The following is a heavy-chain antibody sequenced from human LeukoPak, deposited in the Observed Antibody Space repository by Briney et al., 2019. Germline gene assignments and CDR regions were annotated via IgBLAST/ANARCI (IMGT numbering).Heavy chain of an antibody. CDR2: ISSSGSTI. D-gene: IGHD3-10*01. J-gene: IGHJ5*02. V-gene: IGHV3-11*04. CDR1: GFTFSDYY. CDR3: ARGQETPSQVILLWFGELYPQYNWFDP. Sequence: KSGGSLRLSCAASGFTFSDYYMSWIRQAPGKGLEWVSYISSSGSTIYYADSVKGRSTISRDNAKNTLYLQMNSLRAEDTAVYYCARGQETPSQVILLWFGELYPQYNWFDPWGQGTLVTVSS.